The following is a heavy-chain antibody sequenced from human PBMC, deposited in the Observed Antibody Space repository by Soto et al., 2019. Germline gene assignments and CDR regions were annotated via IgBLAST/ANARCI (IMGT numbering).Heavy chain of an antibody. J-gene: IGHJ5*02. D-gene: IGHD1-26*01. CDR3: ARDVGATQTDWFDP. CDR1: GFTISTFW. V-gene: IGHV3-7*01. Sequence: PGGSLRLSCAASGFTISTFWMSWVRQAPGKGLEWVASIKEDGSKMYYLDSVKGRFTISRDNSKNTLYLQMNSLRAEDTAVYYCARDVGATQTDWFDPWGQGTLVTVSS. CDR2: IKEDGSKM.